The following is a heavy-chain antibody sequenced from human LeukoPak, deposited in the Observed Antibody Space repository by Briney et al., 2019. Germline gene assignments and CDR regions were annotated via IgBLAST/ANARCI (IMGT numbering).Heavy chain of an antibody. D-gene: IGHD2-8*01. CDR3: ARQIYCTNGVCYRKYYFDY. Sequence: ETLSLTCTVSGGSINSGGYYWSWVRQAPGKGLEWVSIIYSDDNTYYADSVKGRFTISRDNSKNTLYLQLNSLRVEDTAVYYCARQIYCTNGVCYRKYYFDYWGQGTLVTVSS. V-gene: IGHV3-66*04. J-gene: IGHJ4*02. CDR1: GGSINSGGYY. CDR2: IYSDDNT.